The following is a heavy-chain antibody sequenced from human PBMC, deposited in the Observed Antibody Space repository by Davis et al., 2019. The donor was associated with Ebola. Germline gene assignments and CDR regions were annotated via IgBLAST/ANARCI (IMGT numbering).Heavy chain of an antibody. V-gene: IGHV3-11*01. Sequence: GESLKISCAASGFTFSDYYMSWIRQAPGKGLEWVSYISSSGSTIYYADSVKGRFTISRDNAKNSLYLQMNSLRAEDTAVYYCARDVVASPFDYWGQGTLVTVSS. J-gene: IGHJ4*02. CDR1: GFTFSDYY. CDR3: ARDVVASPFDY. CDR2: ISSSGSTI. D-gene: IGHD2-15*01.